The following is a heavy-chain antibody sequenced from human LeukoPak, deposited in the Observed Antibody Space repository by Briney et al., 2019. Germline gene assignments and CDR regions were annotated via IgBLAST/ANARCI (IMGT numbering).Heavy chain of an antibody. CDR2: INHSGST. V-gene: IGHV4-34*01. J-gene: IGHJ4*02. CDR3: ARVSYSSGWYGYYFDY. D-gene: IGHD6-19*01. CDR1: GGSFSGYY. Sequence: PSETLSLTCAVYGGSFSGYYWSWIRQPPGKGLEWIGEINHSGSTNYNPSLKSRVTISVDTSKNQFSLKLSSVTAADTAVYYCARVSYSSGWYGYYFDYWGQGTLVTVSS.